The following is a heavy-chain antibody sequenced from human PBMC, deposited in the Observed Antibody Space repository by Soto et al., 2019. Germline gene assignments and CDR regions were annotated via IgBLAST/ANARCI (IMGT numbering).Heavy chain of an antibody. Sequence: ASVKVSCKASGGTFSSYTISWVRQAPGQGLEWMGRIIPILGIANYAQKFQGRVTITADKSTSTAYMELSSLRSEDTAVYYCARGVGSGTYYNQYNWFDPWGQGTLVTAPQ. J-gene: IGHJ5*02. D-gene: IGHD3-10*01. CDR1: GGTFSSYT. V-gene: IGHV1-69*02. CDR3: ARGVGSGTYYNQYNWFDP. CDR2: IIPILGIA.